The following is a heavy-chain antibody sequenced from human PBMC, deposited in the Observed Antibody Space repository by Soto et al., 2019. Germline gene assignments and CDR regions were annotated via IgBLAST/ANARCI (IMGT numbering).Heavy chain of an antibody. J-gene: IGHJ4*02. CDR2: IIPIFGTA. V-gene: IGHV1-69*13. CDR3: ARVPKEARSSGHPYYFDY. Sequence: SVKASCKASGGTFSSYAISWVRQAPGQGLEWMGGIIPIFGTANYAQKFQGRVTITADESTSTAYMELSSLRSEDTAVYYCARVPKEARSSGHPYYFDYWGQGTLVTVSS. D-gene: IGHD3-22*01. CDR1: GGTFSSYA.